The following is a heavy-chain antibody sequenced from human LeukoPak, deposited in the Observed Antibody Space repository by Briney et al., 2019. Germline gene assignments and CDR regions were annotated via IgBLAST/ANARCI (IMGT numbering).Heavy chain of an antibody. V-gene: IGHV4-61*02. J-gene: IGHJ6*03. CDR2: IYTSGST. CDR1: GYSISSSYY. D-gene: IGHD3-16*01. Sequence: SETLSLTCTVSGYSISSSYYWSWIRQPAGKGLEWIGRIYTSGSTNYNPSLKSRVTISVDTSKNQFSLKLSSVTAADTAVYYCARDLYVYMDVWGKGTTVTVSS. CDR3: ARDLYVYMDV.